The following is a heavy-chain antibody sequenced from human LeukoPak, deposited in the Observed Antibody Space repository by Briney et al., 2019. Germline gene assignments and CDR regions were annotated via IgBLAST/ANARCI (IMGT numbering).Heavy chain of an antibody. CDR3: ARAFDY. J-gene: IGHJ4*02. CDR2: ISSSGNPI. Sequence: GGSLRLSCAASGFTFSSYSMNWVRQAPGKGLEWVSHISSSGNPIYYADSVRGRFTISRDNAKNSLYLQMNSLRAEDTAVYYCARAFDYWGQGTLVTVSS. V-gene: IGHV3-48*01. CDR1: GFTFSSYS.